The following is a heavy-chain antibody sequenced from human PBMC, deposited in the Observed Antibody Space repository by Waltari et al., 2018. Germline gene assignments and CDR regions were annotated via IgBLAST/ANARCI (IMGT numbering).Heavy chain of an antibody. CDR3: ARVRAAAGRMEYFQH. CDR1: GGSFSGYY. CDR2: INHSGST. D-gene: IGHD6-13*01. Sequence: QVQLQQWGAGLLKPSETLSLTCAVYGGSFSGYYWSWIRQPPGKGLEWIGEINHSGSTNYNPSLKSRVTISVDTSKNQFSLKLSSVTAADTAVYYCARVRAAAGRMEYFQHWGQGTLFTVSS. J-gene: IGHJ1*01. V-gene: IGHV4-34*01.